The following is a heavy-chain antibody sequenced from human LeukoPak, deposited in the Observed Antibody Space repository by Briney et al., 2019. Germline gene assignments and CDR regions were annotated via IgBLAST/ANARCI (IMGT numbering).Heavy chain of an antibody. CDR3: VTGVYYLDH. J-gene: IGHJ4*02. Sequence: PGGSLRLSCAASGFTFSSYWMTWVRQVPGKGLEWVANIKQDGTELYYVDSVKGRFTISRDYAKNSLYLQMNSLRVEDTAVYFCVTGVYYLDHWGQGTLVTVSS. V-gene: IGHV3-7*05. CDR2: IKQDGTEL. CDR1: GFTFSSYW. D-gene: IGHD3-10*01.